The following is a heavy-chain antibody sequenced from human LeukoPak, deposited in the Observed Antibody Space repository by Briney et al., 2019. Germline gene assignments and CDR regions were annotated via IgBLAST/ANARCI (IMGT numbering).Heavy chain of an antibody. CDR2: IYSGGST. CDR3: AKDRVTPYSPFDY. D-gene: IGHD6-13*01. J-gene: IGHJ4*02. V-gene: IGHV3-53*01. Sequence: GGSLRLSCAASGFTVSSNYMSWVRQAPGKGLEWVSVIYSGGSTYYADSVKGRFTISRDNSKNTLYLQMNSLRAEDTAVYYCAKDRVTPYSPFDYWGQGTLVTVSS. CDR1: GFTVSSNY.